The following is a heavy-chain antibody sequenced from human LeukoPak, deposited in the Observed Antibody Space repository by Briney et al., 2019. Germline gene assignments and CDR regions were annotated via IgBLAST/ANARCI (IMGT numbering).Heavy chain of an antibody. V-gene: IGHV3-30*02. J-gene: IGHJ4*02. CDR3: AKDLYPYYYGSGSLSFDDY. Sequence: GGSLRLSCAASGFTFSSYGMHWVCQAPGKGLEWVAFIRYDGSNKYYADSVKGRFTISRDNSKNTLYLQMNSLRAEDTAVYYCAKDLYPYYYGSGSLSFDDYWGQGTLVTVSS. CDR1: GFTFSSYG. CDR2: IRYDGSNK. D-gene: IGHD3-10*01.